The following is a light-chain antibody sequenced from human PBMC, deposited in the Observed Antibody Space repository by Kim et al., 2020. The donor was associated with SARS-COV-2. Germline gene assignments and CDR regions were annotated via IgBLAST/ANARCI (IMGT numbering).Light chain of an antibody. J-gene: IGLJ2*01. Sequence: ALGQTVRITCQGDSLRDYYASWYQQKAGQAPVLVIYGKNNRPSGIPDRFSGSSSGNTASLTITGAQAEDEADYYCNSRDSSGNLVVFGGGTQLTVL. CDR2: GKN. CDR1: SLRDYY. V-gene: IGLV3-19*01. CDR3: NSRDSSGNLVV.